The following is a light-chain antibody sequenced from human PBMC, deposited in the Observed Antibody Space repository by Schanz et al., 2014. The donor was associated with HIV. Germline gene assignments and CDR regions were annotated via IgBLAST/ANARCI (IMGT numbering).Light chain of an antibody. CDR1: QAITSH. CDR2: KAS. J-gene: IGKJ1*01. V-gene: IGKV1-5*03. CDR3: QQYNSDSGT. Sequence: DIQLTQSPTSLSASVGDRVTIACRASQAITSHLAWYRQKPGKAPKLLIYKASSLESGVPSRFSGSGSGTEFTLTISSLQPDDFATYYCQQYNSDSGTFGQGTKVEIK.